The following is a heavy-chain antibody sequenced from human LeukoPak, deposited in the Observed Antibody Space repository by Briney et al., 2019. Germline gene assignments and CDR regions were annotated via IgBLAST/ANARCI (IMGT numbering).Heavy chain of an antibody. CDR2: ISSSSNPI. CDR1: GFTFSSYS. J-gene: IGHJ4*02. D-gene: IGHD3-10*01. Sequence: GGSLRLSCAASGFTFSSYSMNWVRQAPGKGLEWISYISSSSNPIYYADSVKGRFTISRDNSKNTLYLQMNSLRAEDTAVYYCAPAWSRWFGVDYWGQGTLVTVSS. V-gene: IGHV3-48*01. CDR3: APAWSRWFGVDY.